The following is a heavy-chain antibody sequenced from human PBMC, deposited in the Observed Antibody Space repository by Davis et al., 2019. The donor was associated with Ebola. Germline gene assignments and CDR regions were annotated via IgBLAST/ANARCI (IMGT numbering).Heavy chain of an antibody. J-gene: IGHJ6*03. CDR3: ARDRHCSSTDCPIYYYYYYMDV. V-gene: IGHV1-46*01. CDR1: GYTFTSYF. D-gene: IGHD2-2*01. Sequence: AASVKVSCKASGYTFTSYFMHWVRQAPGQGLEWMGIINPGGGSTSFAQKFQGRVTMTRDTSTSTVYMELSSLRSEDTAVYYCARDRHCSSTDCPIYYYYYYMDVWGKGTTVTVSS. CDR2: INPGGGST.